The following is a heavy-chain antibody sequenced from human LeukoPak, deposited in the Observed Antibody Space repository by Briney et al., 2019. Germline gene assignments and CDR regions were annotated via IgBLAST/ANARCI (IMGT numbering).Heavy chain of an antibody. V-gene: IGHV4-61*01. CDR3: ARGKNLGGSSPGDPIADAFDI. Sequence: PSETLSLTCTVSGYSISSGYYWGWIRQPPGKGLEWIGYIYYSGSTNYNPSLKSRVTISVDTSKNQFSLKLSSVTAADTAVYYCARGKNLGGSSPGDPIADAFDIWGQGTMVTVSS. CDR1: GYSISSGYY. D-gene: IGHD6-6*01. CDR2: IYYSGST. J-gene: IGHJ3*02.